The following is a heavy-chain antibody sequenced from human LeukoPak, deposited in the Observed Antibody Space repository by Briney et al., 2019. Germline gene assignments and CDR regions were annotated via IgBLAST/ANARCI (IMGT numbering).Heavy chain of an antibody. J-gene: IGHJ4*02. CDR2: IYYSGST. D-gene: IGHD3-22*01. CDR3: ARVDYYESSGYVDY. CDR1: GGSISSYY. V-gene: IGHV4-59*01. Sequence: SETLSLTCTVSGGSISSYYWSWIRQPPGKGLEWIGYIYYSGSTNYNPSLKSRVTISVDTSKNQFSLKLSSVTAADTAVYYCARVDYYESSGYVDYWGQGTLVTVSS.